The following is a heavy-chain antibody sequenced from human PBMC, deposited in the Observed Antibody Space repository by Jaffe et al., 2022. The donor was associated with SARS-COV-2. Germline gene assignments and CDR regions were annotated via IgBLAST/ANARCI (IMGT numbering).Heavy chain of an antibody. Sequence: QVQLVQSGAEVKKPGSSVKVSCKAPGGTFSNYAITWVRQAPGQGLEWMGGVIPMFGTTTYAQSFQGRVTITADASTNTVYMELSSLMSDDAAVYYCAGYQRVSLVYYFDSWGQGTLVTVSS. CDR3: AGYQRVSLVYYFDS. J-gene: IGHJ4*02. CDR1: GGTFSNYA. V-gene: IGHV1-69*01. D-gene: IGHD2-8*01. CDR2: VIPMFGTT.